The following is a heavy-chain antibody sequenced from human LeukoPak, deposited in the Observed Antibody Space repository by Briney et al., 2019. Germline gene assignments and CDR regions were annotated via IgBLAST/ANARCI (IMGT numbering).Heavy chain of an antibody. V-gene: IGHV3-23*01. CDR2: ISGSGDST. D-gene: IGHD2-15*01. CDR1: GFTFFSYS. CDR3: AKGSIASCYSSVNF. J-gene: IGHJ4*02. Sequence: GGSLRLSCAGSGFTFFSYSMSWVRQAPGKGLEWGSVISGSGDSTFYTDFVKGRFTISRDDSKNTLYLQMSSLRADDTAVYYCAKGSIASCYSSVNFWGQGTLVTVSS.